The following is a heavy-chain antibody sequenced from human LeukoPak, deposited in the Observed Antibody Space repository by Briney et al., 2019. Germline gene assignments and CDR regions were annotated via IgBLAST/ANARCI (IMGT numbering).Heavy chain of an antibody. CDR2: IYTSGST. Sequence: PSESLSLTCTVSGGSISSGSYYWSWIRQPAGKGLEWIGRIYTSGSTNYNPSLKSRVTISVDTSKNQFSLKLSSVTAADTAVYYCARGPTGRMDVWGQGTTVTVSS. CDR3: ARGPTGRMDV. V-gene: IGHV4-61*02. CDR1: GGSISSGSYY. J-gene: IGHJ6*02.